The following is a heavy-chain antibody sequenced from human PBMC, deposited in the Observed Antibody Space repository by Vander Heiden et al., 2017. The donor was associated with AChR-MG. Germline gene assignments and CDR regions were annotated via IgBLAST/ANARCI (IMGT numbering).Heavy chain of an antibody. D-gene: IGHD5-12*01. Sequence: QVQLVESGGGVVQPGRALRLSCAASGFTFSSYGMHWVRQAPGKGLEWVALISHDGSNKYYADSVKGRFTISRDNSKNTLYVQMNSLRGEDTAVYYCAKSLDGYNLGSDYWGQGTLVTVSS. CDR2: ISHDGSNK. CDR1: GFTFSSYG. J-gene: IGHJ4*02. CDR3: AKSLDGYNLGSDY. V-gene: IGHV3-30*18.